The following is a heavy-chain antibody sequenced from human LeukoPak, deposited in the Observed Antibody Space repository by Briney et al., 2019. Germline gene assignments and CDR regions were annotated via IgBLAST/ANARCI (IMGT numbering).Heavy chain of an antibody. V-gene: IGHV1-3*04. D-gene: IGHD3-22*01. Sequence: ASVKVSCKASGYTFNKYGVHWVRQAPGQGLEWMGWIAIVTGDTRYLQRFQGRLAITADTSASTAYMELSSLRSEDAAVYYCARDVGVVVIPTGEYYFDYWGQGTLVTVSS. CDR3: ARDVGVVVIPTGEYYFDY. CDR1: GYTFNKYG. J-gene: IGHJ4*02. CDR2: IAIVTGDT.